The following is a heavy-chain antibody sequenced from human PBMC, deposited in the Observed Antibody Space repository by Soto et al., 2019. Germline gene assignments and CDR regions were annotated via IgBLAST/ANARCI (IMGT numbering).Heavy chain of an antibody. CDR2: INHSGST. Sequence: SETLSLTCAVSGGSISSGGYSWSWIRQPPGKGLEWIGEINHSGSTNYNPSLKSRVTISVDTSKNQFSLKLSSVTAADTAVYYCARGRRYGSGGPYYYYYYGMDVWGQGTTVTVSS. J-gene: IGHJ6*02. CDR3: ARGRRYGSGGPYYYYYYGMDV. CDR1: GGSISSGGYS. V-gene: IGHV4-34*01. D-gene: IGHD3-10*01.